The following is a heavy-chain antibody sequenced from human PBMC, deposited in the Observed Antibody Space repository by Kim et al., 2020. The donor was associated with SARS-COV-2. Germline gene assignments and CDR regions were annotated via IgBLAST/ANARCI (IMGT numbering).Heavy chain of an antibody. Sequence: SYAQKFQGRVIMTRDTSTSTVYMELGSLRSEDAAVYYCARDRGAELFDFWGQGTLVTVSS. V-gene: IGHV1-46*01. D-gene: IGHD2-21*01. J-gene: IGHJ4*02. CDR3: ARDRGAELFDF.